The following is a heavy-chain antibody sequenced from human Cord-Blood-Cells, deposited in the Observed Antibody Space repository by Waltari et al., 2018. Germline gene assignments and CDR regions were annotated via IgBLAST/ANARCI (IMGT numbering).Heavy chain of an antibody. Sequence: QVQLVQSGAEVKKPRASVKVSCKASGYTFTGYYMHWVRQAPGQGLEWMGWINPNSGGTNYAQKFQGWVTMTRDTSISTAYMELSRLRSDDTAVYYCARSSRVDFWSGYYFDYWGQGTLVTVSS. V-gene: IGHV1-2*04. CDR2: INPNSGGT. D-gene: IGHD3-3*01. CDR3: ARSSRVDFWSGYYFDY. CDR1: GYTFTGYY. J-gene: IGHJ4*02.